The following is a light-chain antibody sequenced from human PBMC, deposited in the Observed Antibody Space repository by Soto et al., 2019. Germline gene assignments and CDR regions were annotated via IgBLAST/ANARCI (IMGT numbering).Light chain of an antibody. CDR1: QGISNE. Sequence: IQMTQSPSSLSASVGDRVTITCRASQGISNELGWYQQRPGKAPKVLIYGASNLQSGVPSRFSGSASGTDFTLTISSLEPEDFATYYCQQCSNWPPITFGQGTRLKIK. CDR2: GAS. V-gene: IGKV1-6*01. CDR3: QQCSNWPPIT. J-gene: IGKJ5*01.